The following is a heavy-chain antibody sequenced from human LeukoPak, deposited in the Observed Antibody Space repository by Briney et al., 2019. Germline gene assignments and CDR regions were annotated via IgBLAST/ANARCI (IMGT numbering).Heavy chain of an antibody. V-gene: IGHV3-73*01. Sequence: GGSLRLSCAASGFTLSGSSMHWVRQASGKGLEWVGLVRSRPESYATQYGASVSGRFTISRDDSKNTAYLQMNSLKAEDTAVYYCTPFLCSRTTCPWGQGTLVTVSS. CDR3: TPFLCSRTTCP. J-gene: IGHJ5*02. CDR1: GFTLSGSS. D-gene: IGHD2-2*01. CDR2: VRSRPESYAT.